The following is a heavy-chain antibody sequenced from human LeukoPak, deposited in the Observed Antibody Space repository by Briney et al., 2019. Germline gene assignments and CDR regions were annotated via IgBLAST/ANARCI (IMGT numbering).Heavy chain of an antibody. V-gene: IGHV1-69*13. CDR1: GGTFSSYA. J-gene: IGHJ3*02. D-gene: IGHD6-6*01. Sequence: EASVKVSCKASGGTFSSYAISWVRQAPGQGLEWMGGIIPIFGTANYAQKFQGRVTITADESTSTAYMELSSLRSEDTAVYYCARDWSSSTVRAFDIWGQGTMVTVSS. CDR3: ARDWSSSTVRAFDI. CDR2: IIPIFGTA.